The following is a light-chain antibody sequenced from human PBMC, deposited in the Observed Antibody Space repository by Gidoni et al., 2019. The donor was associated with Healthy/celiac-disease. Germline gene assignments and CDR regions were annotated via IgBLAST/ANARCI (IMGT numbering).Light chain of an antibody. J-gene: IGKJ3*01. CDR1: QSVSSN. Sequence: EIVMTQSPATLSVSPGERATLSCRASQSVSSNLAWYQQKPGQAPRLLIYGASARATGIPARFSGSGSGTEFTLTISSLQSEDVAVYYCQQYNNWAPAFGPGTKVDIK. CDR2: GAS. CDR3: QQYNNWAPA. V-gene: IGKV3-15*01.